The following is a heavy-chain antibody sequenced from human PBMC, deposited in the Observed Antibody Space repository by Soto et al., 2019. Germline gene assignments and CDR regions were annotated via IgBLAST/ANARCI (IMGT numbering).Heavy chain of an antibody. V-gene: IGHV1-46*01. Sequence: ASVKVSCKASGYTFTSYYMHWVRQAPGQGLEWMGIINPSGGSTSYAQKFQGRVTMTRDTSTSTVYMELSSLRSEDTAVYYCARESSIAAAGREGRDDYWAREPWSPSPQ. J-gene: IGHJ4*02. CDR3: ARESSIAAAGREGRDDY. CDR1: GYTFTSYY. CDR2: INPSGGST. D-gene: IGHD6-13*01.